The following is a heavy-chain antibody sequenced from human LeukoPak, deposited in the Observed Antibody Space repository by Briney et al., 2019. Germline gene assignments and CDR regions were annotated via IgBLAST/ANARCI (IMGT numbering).Heavy chain of an antibody. J-gene: IGHJ4*02. V-gene: IGHV3-30*04. CDR2: ISNDGTNK. Sequence: GGSLRLSCAASGFTFSSYAMDWVRRAPGKGLEWVAFISNDGTNKYYADSVKGRFTISRDNSKNTLYLQMNSLRAEDTAVYYCGRDQGGSIGWYGGYWGQGTLVTVSS. CDR1: GFTFSSYA. D-gene: IGHD6-19*01. CDR3: GRDQGGSIGWYGGY.